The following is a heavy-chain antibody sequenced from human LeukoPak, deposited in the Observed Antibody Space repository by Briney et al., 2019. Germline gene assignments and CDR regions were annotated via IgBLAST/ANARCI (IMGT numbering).Heavy chain of an antibody. Sequence: GASVEVSCKASGGTFSSYAISWVRQAPGQGLEWMGRIIPIFGTANYAQKFQGRVTTTTDESTSTAYMELSSLRSEDTAVFYCARDRLPYGDELYFDYWGQGTLVTVSS. CDR3: ARDRLPYGDELYFDY. D-gene: IGHD4-17*01. CDR2: IIPIFGTA. CDR1: GGTFSSYA. V-gene: IGHV1-69*05. J-gene: IGHJ4*02.